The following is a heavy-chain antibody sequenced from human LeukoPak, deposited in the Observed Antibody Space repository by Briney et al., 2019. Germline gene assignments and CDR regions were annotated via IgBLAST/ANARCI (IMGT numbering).Heavy chain of an antibody. V-gene: IGHV3-53*04. J-gene: IGHJ6*02. CDR2: IYSGGST. CDR3: ARGGYSYGPLYYYYGMDV. CDR1: GFTVSSNY. Sequence: PGGSLRLSCAASGFTVSSNYMSWVRQAPGKGLEWVSLIYSGGSTYYADSVKGRFTISRHNSKNTLYLQMNSLRAEDTAVYYCARGGYSYGPLYYYYGMDVWGQGTTVTVSS. D-gene: IGHD5-18*01.